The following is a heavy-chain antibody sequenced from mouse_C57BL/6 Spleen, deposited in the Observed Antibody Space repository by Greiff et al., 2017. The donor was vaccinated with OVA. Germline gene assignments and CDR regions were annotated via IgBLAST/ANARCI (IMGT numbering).Heavy chain of an antibody. D-gene: IGHD2-3*01. Sequence: VQLQQPGAELVKPGASVKMSCKASGYTFTSYWITWVKQRPGQGLEWIGDIYPGSGSTNYNEKFKSKATLTVDTSSSTAYMQLSSLTSEDSAVYYCARSTYDGYYVGAYWGQGTLVTVSA. CDR3: ARSTYDGYYVGAY. CDR1: GYTFTSYW. J-gene: IGHJ3*01. V-gene: IGHV1-55*01. CDR2: IYPGSGST.